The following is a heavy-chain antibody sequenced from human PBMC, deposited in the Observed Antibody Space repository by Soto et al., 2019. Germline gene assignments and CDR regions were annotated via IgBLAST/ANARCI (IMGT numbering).Heavy chain of an antibody. CDR2: INAGNGNT. J-gene: IGHJ5*02. D-gene: IGHD3-10*01. CDR3: ARSTMVRGVNP. CDR1: GYTFTSYA. Sequence: SVKVSCKASGYTFTSYAMHWVRQAPGQRLEWMGWINAGNGNTKYLQKFQGRVNITRDTSASTAYMELSSLRSEDTAVYYCARSTMVRGVNPWGQGNLVTVSS. V-gene: IGHV1-3*01.